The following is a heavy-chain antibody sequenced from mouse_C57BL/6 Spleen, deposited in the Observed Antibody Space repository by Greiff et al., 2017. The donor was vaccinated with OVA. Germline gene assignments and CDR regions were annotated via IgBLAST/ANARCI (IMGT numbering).Heavy chain of an antibody. CDR2: IYPGDGDT. CDR1: GYAFSSSW. CDR3: ARYLTTVVASYYYAMDY. D-gene: IGHD1-1*01. V-gene: IGHV1-82*01. J-gene: IGHJ4*01. Sequence: QVQLKQSGPELVKPGASVKISCKASGYAFSSSWMNWVKQRPGKGLEWIGRIYPGDGDTNYNGKFKGKATLTADKSSSTAYMQLSSLTSEDSAVYFCARYLTTVVASYYYAMDYWGQGTSVTVSS.